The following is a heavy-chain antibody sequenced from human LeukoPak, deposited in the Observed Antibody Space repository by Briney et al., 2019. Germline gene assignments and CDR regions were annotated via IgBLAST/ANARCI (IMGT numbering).Heavy chain of an antibody. V-gene: IGHV1-2*06. CDR2: ISPNCGST. D-gene: IGHD3-22*01. CDR3: ARDRGDPPRYYYDSSGYYPA. Sequence: ASVKVSCKASGYTFTGYYMHWVRQAPGQGGEWMGRISPNCGSTKNAHKFQGRVTMTRDTSISTAYMELSRLRSDDTAVYYCARDRGDPPRYYYDSSGYYPAWGQGTLVTVSS. J-gene: IGHJ4*02. CDR1: GYTFTGYY.